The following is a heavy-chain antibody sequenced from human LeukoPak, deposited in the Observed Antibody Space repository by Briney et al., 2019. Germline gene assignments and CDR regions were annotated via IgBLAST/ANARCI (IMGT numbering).Heavy chain of an antibody. CDR3: ARPYCSSTSCPVD. CDR2: IIPIFGTA. CDR1: GGTFSSYA. V-gene: IGHV1-69*05. D-gene: IGHD2-2*01. Sequence: EASVKVSCKASGGTFSSYAISWVRQAPGQGLEWMGGIIPIFGTANYAQKFQGRVTITTDESTSTAYMELSSLRSEDTAVYYCARPYCSSTSCPVDWGQGTLVTVSS. J-gene: IGHJ4*02.